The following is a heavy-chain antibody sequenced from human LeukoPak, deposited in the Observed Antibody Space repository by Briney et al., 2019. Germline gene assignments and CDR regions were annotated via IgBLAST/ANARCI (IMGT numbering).Heavy chain of an antibody. D-gene: IGHD2-15*01. CDR3: ARATRYCSGGSCYSGSFDY. V-gene: IGHV4-31*03. J-gene: IGHJ4*02. CDR1: GGSISSGGYY. Sequence: PSETLSLTCTVSGGSISSGGYYWSWIRQHPGKGLEWIGYIYYSGSTYYNPSLKSRVTISVDTSKNQFSLKLSSVTAADTAVYYCARATRYCSGGSCYSGSFDYWAREPWSPSPQ. CDR2: IYYSGST.